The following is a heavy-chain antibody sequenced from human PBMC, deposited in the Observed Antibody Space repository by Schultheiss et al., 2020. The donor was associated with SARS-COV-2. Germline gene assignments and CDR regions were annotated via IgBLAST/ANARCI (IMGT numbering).Heavy chain of an antibody. CDR2: INPNSGGT. V-gene: IGHV1-2*04. CDR3: ARDEGGSYKGVSFDY. CDR1: GYTFTGYY. D-gene: IGHD1-26*01. J-gene: IGHJ4*02. Sequence: ASVKVSCKASGYTFTGYYMHWVRQAPGQGLERMGWINPNSGGTNYAQKFQGWVTMTRDTSISTAYMELSRLRSDDTAVYYCARDEGGSYKGVSFDYWGQGTLVTVSS.